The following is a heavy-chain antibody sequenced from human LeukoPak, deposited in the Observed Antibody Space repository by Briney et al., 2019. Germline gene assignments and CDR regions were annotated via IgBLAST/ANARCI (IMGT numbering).Heavy chain of an antibody. CDR1: GYTFTGYY. D-gene: IGHD3-10*01. CDR2: INPNSGGT. V-gene: IGHV1-2*02. J-gene: IGHJ4*02. CDR3: ARAYGSGSYYRIDY. Sequence: ASVKVSCKASGYTFTGYYMHWVRQAPGQGLEWMGWINPNSGGTNYAQKFQGRVTMTRDTSISTAYMELSRLRSDDTAVYYCARAYGSGSYYRIDYWGQGTLVTVSS.